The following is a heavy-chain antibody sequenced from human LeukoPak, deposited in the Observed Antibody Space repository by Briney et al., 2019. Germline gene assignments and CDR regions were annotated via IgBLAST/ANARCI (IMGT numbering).Heavy chain of an antibody. V-gene: IGHV1-69*06. Sequence: GASVKVSCKASGGTFSSYAISWVRQAPGQGLEWMGGIIPIFGTANYAQKFQGRVTITPDKSTSTAYMELSSLRSEDTAVYYCARDGKYCSSTSCPSYFDYWGQGTLVTVSS. CDR3: ARDGKYCSSTSCPSYFDY. CDR1: GGTFSSYA. D-gene: IGHD2-2*01. CDR2: IIPIFGTA. J-gene: IGHJ4*02.